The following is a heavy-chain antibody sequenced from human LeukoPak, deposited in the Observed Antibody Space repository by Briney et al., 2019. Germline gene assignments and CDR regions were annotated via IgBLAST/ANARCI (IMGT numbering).Heavy chain of an antibody. CDR3: ARKRGSYNSFDI. V-gene: IGHV3-7*01. Sequence: PGGSLRLSCAASGFTFSSYWMSWVRQAPGPGLEWVANIKQDGSEEYYVESVKGRFTISRDNDKNSLYLQMNSLRAEDTAVYYCARKRGSYNSFDIWGQGTMVTVSS. J-gene: IGHJ3*02. CDR2: IKQDGSEE. CDR1: GFTFSSYW. D-gene: IGHD3-16*01.